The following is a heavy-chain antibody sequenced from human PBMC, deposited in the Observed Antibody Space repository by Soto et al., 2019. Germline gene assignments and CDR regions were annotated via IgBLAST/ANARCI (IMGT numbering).Heavy chain of an antibody. Sequence: ASVNVSCKASGYTFTSYGISWVRQAPGQGLEWMGWISAYNGNTNYAQKLQGRVTMTTDTSTSTAYMELRSLRSDDTAVYYCARDRRPSIAAAGDYWGQGTLVTVSS. CDR2: ISAYNGNT. CDR3: ARDRRPSIAAAGDY. CDR1: GYTFTSYG. V-gene: IGHV1-18*01. D-gene: IGHD6-13*01. J-gene: IGHJ4*02.